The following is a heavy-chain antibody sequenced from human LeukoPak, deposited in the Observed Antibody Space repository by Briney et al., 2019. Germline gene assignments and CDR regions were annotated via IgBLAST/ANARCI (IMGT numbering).Heavy chain of an antibody. D-gene: IGHD6-6*01. CDR3: ARGGYSSSSRGHYFYYMGV. J-gene: IGHJ6*03. V-gene: IGHV4-34*01. CDR2: INHSGST. CDR1: GGSFSGYY. Sequence: PSETLSLTCAVYGGSFSGYYWNWIRQPPGKGLEGIGEINHSGSTIYNTSRKSRVNLSVDTPKNHFSPKLTSVTAADTAMYYCARGGYSSSSRGHYFYYMGVWGKGTTVTVSS.